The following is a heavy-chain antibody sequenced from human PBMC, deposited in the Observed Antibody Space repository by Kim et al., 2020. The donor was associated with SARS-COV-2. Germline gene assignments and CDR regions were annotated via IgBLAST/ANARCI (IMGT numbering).Heavy chain of an antibody. D-gene: IGHD3-3*01. V-gene: IGHV4-39*01. CDR1: GGSISSSSYY. CDR3: ARLFLVTSTKMIDY. J-gene: IGHJ4*01. Sequence: SETLSLTCTVSGGSISSSSYYWGWIRQPPGKGLEWIGSIYYSGSTYYNPSLKSRVTISVDTSKNQFSLKLSSVTAADTAVYYCARLFLVTSTKMIDYWG. CDR2: IYYSGST.